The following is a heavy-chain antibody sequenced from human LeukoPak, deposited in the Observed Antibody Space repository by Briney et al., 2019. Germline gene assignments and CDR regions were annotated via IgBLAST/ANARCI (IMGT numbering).Heavy chain of an antibody. D-gene: IGHD5-18*01. CDR1: GDTFTSYY. J-gene: IGHJ6*03. V-gene: IGHV1-69*06. Sequence: ASVKVSCKASGDTFTSYYMHWVRQAPGQGLEWMGGIIPIFGTANYAQKFQGRVTITADKATSTAYMELSSLRSEDTAVYYCARGRYSYTYYYYYMDVWGKGTTVTVSS. CDR3: ARGRYSYTYYYYYMDV. CDR2: IIPIFGTA.